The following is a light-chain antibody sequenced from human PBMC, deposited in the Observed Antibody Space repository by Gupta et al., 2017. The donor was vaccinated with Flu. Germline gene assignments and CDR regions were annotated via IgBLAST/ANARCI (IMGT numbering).Light chain of an antibody. CDR2: AAS. J-gene: IGKJ3*01. Sequence: DIQLTQSPSFLSASVGDRVTITCRASQGISSYLAWYQQKPGKAPKLLIYAASTLQSGVPSRFSGSGAGTEFTLTISSLQPEDFATYYCQQRNSDHPLFTFGHGTKVDIK. CDR3: QQRNSDHPLFT. CDR1: QGISSY. V-gene: IGKV1-9*01.